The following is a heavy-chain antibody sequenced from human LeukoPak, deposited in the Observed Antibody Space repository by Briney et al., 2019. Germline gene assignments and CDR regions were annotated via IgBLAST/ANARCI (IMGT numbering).Heavy chain of an antibody. V-gene: IGHV1-2*02. J-gene: IGHJ3*02. CDR1: GYTFTAYY. CDR3: AWDSSGYTFDAFDI. CDR2: INPNSGGT. D-gene: IGHD3-22*01. Sequence: ASVKVSCKASGYTFTAYYMHWVRQAPGQGLEWMGWINPNSGGTNYAQKFQGRVTMTRDTSISTAYMELSRLRSDDTAVYYCAWDSSGYTFDAFDIWGQGTMVTVSS.